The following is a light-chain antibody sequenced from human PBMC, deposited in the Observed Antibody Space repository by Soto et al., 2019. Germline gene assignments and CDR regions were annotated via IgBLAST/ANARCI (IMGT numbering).Light chain of an antibody. Sequence: QSVLTQPPSVSGAPGQRVTISCTGSSSNIGAGFDVHWYHQIAGTAPKLLIYGNSNRPSGVPDRFSGSKSGTSASLAINGLQAEDEADYYCSSYTSSSTNVFGTGTKLTVL. J-gene: IGLJ1*01. CDR2: GNS. V-gene: IGLV1-40*01. CDR3: SSYTSSSTNV. CDR1: SSNIGAGFD.